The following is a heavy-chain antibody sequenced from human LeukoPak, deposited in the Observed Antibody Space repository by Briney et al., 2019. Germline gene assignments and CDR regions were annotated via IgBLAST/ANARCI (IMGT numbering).Heavy chain of an antibody. J-gene: IGHJ4*02. CDR1: GFTFSSYA. Sequence: QTGGSLRLSCAASGFTFSSYAMSWVRQAPGKGLEWVSAISGSSGSTYYADSVKGRFTISRDNSKNTLYLQMNSLRAEDTAVYYCAKGFSGYSYGYKGYYFDYWGQGTLVTVSS. V-gene: IGHV3-23*01. CDR2: ISGSSGST. D-gene: IGHD5-18*01. CDR3: AKGFSGYSYGYKGYYFDY.